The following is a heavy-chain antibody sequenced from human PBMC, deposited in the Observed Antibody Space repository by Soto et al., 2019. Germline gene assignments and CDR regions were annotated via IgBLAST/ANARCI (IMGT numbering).Heavy chain of an antibody. V-gene: IGHV3-49*03. CDR2: IRSKAYGGTT. D-gene: IGHD2-15*01. CDR3: TRDGLSVVAAISWFDP. J-gene: IGHJ5*02. Sequence: GGSLRLSCTASGFTFGDYAMSWFRQAPGKGLEWVGFIRSKAYGGTTEYAASVKGRFTISRDDSKSIAYLQMNSLKTEDTAVYYCTRDGLSVVAAISWFDPWGQGTLVTVSS. CDR1: GFTFGDYA.